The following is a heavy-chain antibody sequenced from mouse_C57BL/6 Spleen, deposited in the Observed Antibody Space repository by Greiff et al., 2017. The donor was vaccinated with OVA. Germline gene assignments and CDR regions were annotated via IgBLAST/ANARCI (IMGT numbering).Heavy chain of an antibody. V-gene: IGHV1-78*01. J-gene: IGHJ3*01. CDR1: GYTFTDHT. CDR3: ARADYDYDLFFAY. Sequence: VKLVESDAELVKPGASVKISCKVSGYTFTDHTIHWMKQRPEQGLEWIGYIYPRDGSTKYNEKFKGKATLTADKSSSTAYMQLNSLTSEDSAVYCCARADYDYDLFFAYWGQGTLVTVSA. CDR2: IYPRDGST. D-gene: IGHD2-4*01.